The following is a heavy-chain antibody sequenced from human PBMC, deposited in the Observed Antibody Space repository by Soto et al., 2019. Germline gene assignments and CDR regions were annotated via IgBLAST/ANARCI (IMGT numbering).Heavy chain of an antibody. D-gene: IGHD6-19*01. V-gene: IGHV4-34*01. Sequence: TLSPPCAVYGVSFSRSYWSWIRHPPGKGLEWIGEINHSGSTNYNPSLKSRVTISVDTSKNQFSLKLSSVTAADTAVYYCARGRRIAVAGYFDYWGQGTMVTAPQ. CDR3: ARGRRIAVAGYFDY. CDR2: INHSGST. CDR1: GVSFSRSY. J-gene: IGHJ4*02.